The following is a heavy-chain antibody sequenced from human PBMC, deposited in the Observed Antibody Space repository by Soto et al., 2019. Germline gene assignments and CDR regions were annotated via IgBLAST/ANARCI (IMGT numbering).Heavy chain of an antibody. J-gene: IGHJ3*02. V-gene: IGHV3-30-3*01. CDR1: GFTFSSYA. CDR2: ISYDGSNK. Sequence: PGGSLRLSCAASGFTFSSYAMHWVRQAPGKGLEWVAVISYDGSNKYYADSVKGRFTISRDNSKNTLYLQMNSLRAEDTAVYYCARVEHRWYYYDSSGYSKKKFDAFDIWGQGTMVTGSS. D-gene: IGHD3-22*01. CDR3: ARVEHRWYYYDSSGYSKKKFDAFDI.